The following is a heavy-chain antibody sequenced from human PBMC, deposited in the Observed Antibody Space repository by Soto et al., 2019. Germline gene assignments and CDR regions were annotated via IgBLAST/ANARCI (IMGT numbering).Heavy chain of an antibody. J-gene: IGHJ4*02. Sequence: QLQLQESGPGLVKPSETLSLTCTVSGGSISSSSYYWGWIRQPPGKGLEWIGSIYYSGSTYYNPSPKSRVTMSGDTATTTFSLKLSSVTAAGTAVYYCAVGELLYHFDSWGQGTLVTVSS. V-gene: IGHV4-39*01. CDR3: AVGELLYHFDS. D-gene: IGHD3-10*01. CDR2: IYYSGST. CDR1: GGSISSSSYY.